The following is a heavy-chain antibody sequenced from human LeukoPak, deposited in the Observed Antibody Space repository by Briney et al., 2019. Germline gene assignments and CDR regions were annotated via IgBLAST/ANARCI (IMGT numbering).Heavy chain of an antibody. V-gene: IGHV1-2*02. CDR2: INPNSGGT. J-gene: IGHJ4*02. CDR1: GYTFTGYY. CDR3: ARDRIAATYGIVDY. D-gene: IGHD6-13*01. Sequence: ASVKVSCKASGYTFTGYYMHWVRQAPGQGLEWMGWINPNSGGTNYAQKFQGRVTMTRDTSISTAYMELSRLRSDDTAVYYCARDRIAATYGIVDYWGQGTLVTVSS.